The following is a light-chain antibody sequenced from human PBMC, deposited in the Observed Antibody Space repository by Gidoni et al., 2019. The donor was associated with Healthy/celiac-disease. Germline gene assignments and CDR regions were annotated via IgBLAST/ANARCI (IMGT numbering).Light chain of an antibody. Sequence: DIQMTQSPSSLSASVGDRVTITCRASQSISSYLNWDQQKPGKAPKLLSDAASSLQSGVPSRYSGRGSGTDLTLTISSLQPEDVATYYWQQSYSTPVTFGPXTKVDIK. CDR1: QSISSY. J-gene: IGKJ3*01. CDR3: QQSYSTPVT. CDR2: AAS. V-gene: IGKV1-39*01.